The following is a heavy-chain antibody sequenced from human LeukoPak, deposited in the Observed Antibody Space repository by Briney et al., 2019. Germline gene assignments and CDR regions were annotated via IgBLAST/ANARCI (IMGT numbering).Heavy chain of an antibody. CDR3: ARGYPLYYDILTGYEY. V-gene: IGHV4-34*01. CDR1: GGSFSGYY. Sequence: PSETLSLTCAVYGGSFSGYYWGWIRQPPGKGLEWIGEINHSGSTNYNPSLKSRVTISVDTSKNQFSLKLSSVTAADTAVYYCARGYPLYYDILTGYEYWGQGTLVTVSS. CDR2: INHSGST. J-gene: IGHJ4*02. D-gene: IGHD3-9*01.